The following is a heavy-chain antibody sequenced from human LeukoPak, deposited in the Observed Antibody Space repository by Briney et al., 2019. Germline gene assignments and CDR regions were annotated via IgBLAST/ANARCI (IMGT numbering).Heavy chain of an antibody. V-gene: IGHV5-51*01. CDR1: GSTFTSYW. CDR2: IYPGDSDT. Sequence: GESLKISCKGSGSTFTSYWIGWVRQMPGKGLEWMGIIYPGDSDTRYSPSFQGQVTISADKSISTAYLQWSSLNASYTAMYYCARVQYYDSSLPATYWGQGTMVTVSS. D-gene: IGHD3-22*01. J-gene: IGHJ4*02. CDR3: ARVQYYDSSLPATY.